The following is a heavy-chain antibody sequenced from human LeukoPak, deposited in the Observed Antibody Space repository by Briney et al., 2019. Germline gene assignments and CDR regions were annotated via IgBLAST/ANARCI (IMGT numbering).Heavy chain of an antibody. D-gene: IGHD1-26*01. Sequence: GGSLRLSCAASGFTFSNAWMNWVRQAPGKGLEWVSAISSSGGSTDYTDSVKGRFTISRDNSKNTLYLQMNSLRAEDTAVYYCARDVGEGSPGDWGQGTLVTVSS. CDR2: ISSSGGST. CDR3: ARDVGEGSPGD. CDR1: GFTFSNAW. J-gene: IGHJ4*02. V-gene: IGHV3-23*01.